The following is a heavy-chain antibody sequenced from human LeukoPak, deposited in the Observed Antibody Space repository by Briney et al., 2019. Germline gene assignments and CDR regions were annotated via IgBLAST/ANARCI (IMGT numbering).Heavy chain of an antibody. CDR2: IYHSGST. V-gene: IGHV4-38-2*02. D-gene: IGHD3-10*01. J-gene: IGHJ5*02. Sequence: SETLSLTCTVSGYSISSGYYWGWIRQPPGKGLEWIGSIYHSGSTYYNPSLKSRVTISVDTSKNQFSLKLSSVTAADTAVYYCARGITMVRGTLFDPWGQGTLVTVSS. CDR1: GYSISSGYY. CDR3: ARGITMVRGTLFDP.